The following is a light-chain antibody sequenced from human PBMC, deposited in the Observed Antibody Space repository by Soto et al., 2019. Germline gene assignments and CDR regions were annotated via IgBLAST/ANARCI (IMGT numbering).Light chain of an antibody. CDR2: EVS. Sequence: QSALTQPASVSGSPGQSXTISXTGTSSDVGGYNYVSWYQQHPGKAPKLMIYEVSNRPSGVSNRFSGSKSGNTASLTISGLQAEDEADYYCSSYTRNSTLVFGGGTKLTVL. CDR3: SSYTRNSTLV. J-gene: IGLJ2*01. V-gene: IGLV2-14*01. CDR1: SSDVGGYNY.